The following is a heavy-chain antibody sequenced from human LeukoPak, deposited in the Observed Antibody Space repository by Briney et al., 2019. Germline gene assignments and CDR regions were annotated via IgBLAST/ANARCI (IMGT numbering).Heavy chain of an antibody. J-gene: IGHJ4*02. D-gene: IGHD3-3*01. Sequence: GGSLRLSCAASGFTFSSYSMNWVRQAPGKGLEWVSYISSISSTIDYADSVKGRFTISRDNAKNSLYLQMNSLRAEDTAVYYCARDEYDFWSGYYYPDYWGQGTLVTVSS. V-gene: IGHV3-48*04. CDR1: GFTFSSYS. CDR3: ARDEYDFWSGYYYPDY. CDR2: ISSISSTI.